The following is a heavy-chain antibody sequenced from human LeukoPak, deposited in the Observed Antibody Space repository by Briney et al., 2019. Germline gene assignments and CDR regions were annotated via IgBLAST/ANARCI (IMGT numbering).Heavy chain of an antibody. V-gene: IGHV3-72*01. CDR1: GFTFSDHY. D-gene: IGHD2-8*01. CDR2: TRNKANSYST. J-gene: IGHJ6*03. Sequence: GGPLRLSCAASGFTFSDHYMDWARQAPGKGLEWVGRTRNKANSYSTEYAASVKGRFTISTDDSKNSLYLQMNGLKTEDTAVYYCAREARVLYYMDVWGKGTTVTVSS. CDR3: AREARVLYYMDV.